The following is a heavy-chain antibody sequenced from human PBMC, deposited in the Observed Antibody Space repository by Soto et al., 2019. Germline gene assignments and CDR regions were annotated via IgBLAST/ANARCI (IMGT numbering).Heavy chain of an antibody. V-gene: IGHV3-23*01. J-gene: IGHJ4*02. CDR3: AKAILYYDILTGYFDY. D-gene: IGHD3-9*01. Sequence: GGSLRLSCAASGFTFSSYAMSWVRQAPGKGLEWVSAISGSGGSTYYADSVKGRFTISRDNSKNTLYLQMNSLRAEDTAVYYRAKAILYYDILTGYFDYWGQGTLVTVSS. CDR2: ISGSGGST. CDR1: GFTFSSYA.